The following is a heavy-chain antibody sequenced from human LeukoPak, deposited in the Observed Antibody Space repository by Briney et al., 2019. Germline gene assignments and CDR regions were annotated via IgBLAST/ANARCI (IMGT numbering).Heavy chain of an antibody. D-gene: IGHD4-11*01. CDR1: GYSFTNYG. CDR3: ARGETTVRPYYYGMDV. CDR2: ISAYNGNT. J-gene: IGHJ6*02. V-gene: IGHV1-18*01. Sequence: ASVKVSCKTSGYSFTNYGMNWVRQAPGQGLEWMGWISAYNGNTNYAQKLQGRVTMTTDTSTSTAYMELRSLRSDDTAVYYCARGETTVRPYYYGMDVWGQGTTVTVSS.